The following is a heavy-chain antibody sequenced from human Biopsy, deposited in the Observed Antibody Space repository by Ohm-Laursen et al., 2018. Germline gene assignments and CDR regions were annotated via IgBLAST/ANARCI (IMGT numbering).Heavy chain of an antibody. CDR1: GDSVSNNF. V-gene: IGHV4-59*08. J-gene: IGHJ4*02. Sequence: SDTLSLTCTVSGDSVSNNFWTWIRQPPGKTLEWIAYKFYRGTTTYNPSLKGRVIVSVDPPKSQISLKLTSVTASDTAIYYCARLTRRGNIIFFDYWGRGTLVAVSS. CDR2: KFYRGTT. CDR3: ARLTRRGNIIFFDY. D-gene: IGHD1-26*01.